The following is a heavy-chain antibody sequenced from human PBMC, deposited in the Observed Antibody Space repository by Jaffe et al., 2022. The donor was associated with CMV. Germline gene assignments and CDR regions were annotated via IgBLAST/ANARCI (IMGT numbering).Heavy chain of an antibody. V-gene: IGHV4-39*01. D-gene: IGHD2-2*01. CDR2: IHYSGIT. Sequence: QLQLQESGPGLVKPSETLSLTCTFSGDSFSSDDHGGWIRQPPGKGLEWIGTIHYSGITYYNPSLKSRLTILGDMSENQFSLNLRSVTAADTAVYYCVTYSPGISAAGLWGQGSLVTVSP. CDR3: VTYSPGISAAGL. J-gene: IGHJ4*02. CDR1: GDSFSSDDH.